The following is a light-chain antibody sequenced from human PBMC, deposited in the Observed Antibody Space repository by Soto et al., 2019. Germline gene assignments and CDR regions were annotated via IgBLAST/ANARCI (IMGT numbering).Light chain of an antibody. J-gene: IGKJ2*01. CDR3: QQYGSSPMYT. V-gene: IGKV3-20*01. CDR1: KSISSSY. Sequence: EIVLTQSPGTLSLSPGERATLSCRASKSISSSYLAWYQQKPGQAPRLLIYGASNRATGIPDRFSCSGSGTDFTLTISRLEPEDFAVYYCQQYGSSPMYTFGQGTKLEIK. CDR2: GAS.